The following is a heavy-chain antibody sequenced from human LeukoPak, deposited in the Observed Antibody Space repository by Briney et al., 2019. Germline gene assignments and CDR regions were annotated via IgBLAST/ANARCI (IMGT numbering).Heavy chain of an antibody. Sequence: ASAKVSCKASGYTFTGYYMHWVRQAPGQGLEWMGWINPNSGGTNYAQKFQGRVTMTRDTSISTAYMELSRLRSDDTAVHYCARPNCSGGSCYTDYYYYGMDVWGQGTTVTVSS. D-gene: IGHD2-15*01. J-gene: IGHJ6*02. CDR2: INPNSGGT. CDR1: GYTFTGYY. CDR3: ARPNCSGGSCYTDYYYYGMDV. V-gene: IGHV1-2*02.